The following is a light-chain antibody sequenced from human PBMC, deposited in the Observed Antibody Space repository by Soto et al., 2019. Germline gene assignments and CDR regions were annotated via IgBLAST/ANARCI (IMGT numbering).Light chain of an antibody. CDR3: QQYDTSPRT. CDR1: QSVSSNY. V-gene: IGKV3-20*01. J-gene: IGKJ1*01. CDR2: GAS. Sequence: EIVLTQSPGTLSLSPGERDTLSCRASQSVSSNYLAWYQQKRGQAPRLLIYGASSRATGIPTRFSGSGSGTDFTLTISRLEPEDFPVYYCQQYDTSPRTFGQGTKVEI.